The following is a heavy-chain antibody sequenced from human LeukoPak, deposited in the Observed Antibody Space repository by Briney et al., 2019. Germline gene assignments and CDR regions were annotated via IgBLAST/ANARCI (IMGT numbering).Heavy chain of an antibody. J-gene: IGHJ1*01. CDR3: AKDPAAAGTAEYFQH. Sequence: GGSLRLSCAASGFTFSSYAMIWVPQAPGKGLEWVSCISGSGGSTYYADSVKGRFTISRDNSKNTLYLQMNSLRAEDTAVYYCAKDPAAAGTAEYFQHWGQGTLVTVSS. D-gene: IGHD6-13*01. V-gene: IGHV3-23*01. CDR2: ISGSGGST. CDR1: GFTFSSYA.